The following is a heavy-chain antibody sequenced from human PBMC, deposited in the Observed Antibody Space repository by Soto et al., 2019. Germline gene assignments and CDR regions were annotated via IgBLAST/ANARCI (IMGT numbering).Heavy chain of an antibody. Sequence: SETLSLTCSVSGDYIHVGGYYWTWIRHRPGKGLEWMGYIYYTGKTYYNPSLESRLTMSVDRSKNQFSLRLTSVTAADTAVYFCGRDLTSNANCIDPWGQGTLVTVSS. V-gene: IGHV4-30-4*01. CDR3: GRDLTSNANCIDP. CDR1: GDYIHVGGYY. CDR2: IYYTGKT. D-gene: IGHD2-2*01. J-gene: IGHJ5*02.